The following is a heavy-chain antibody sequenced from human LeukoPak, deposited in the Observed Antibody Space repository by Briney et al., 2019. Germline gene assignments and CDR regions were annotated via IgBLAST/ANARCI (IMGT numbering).Heavy chain of an antibody. D-gene: IGHD6-13*01. Sequence: ASVKVSCKASGYTFTGYYMHWVRQAPGQGLEWMGWINPNSGGTNYAQKFQGWVTMTRDTSISTAYMELSRLRSDDTAVYYCARLGVAAALGFDPWGQGTLVTVSS. CDR3: ARLGVAAALGFDP. V-gene: IGHV1-2*04. J-gene: IGHJ5*02. CDR1: GYTFTGYY. CDR2: INPNSGGT.